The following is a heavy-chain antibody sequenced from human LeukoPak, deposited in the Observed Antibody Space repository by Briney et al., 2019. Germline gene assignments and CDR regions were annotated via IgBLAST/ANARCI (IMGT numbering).Heavy chain of an antibody. CDR2: IYPGDSDS. V-gene: IGHV5-51*01. J-gene: IGHJ4*02. Sequence: GESLKISCKGSGYTFTTYWIAWVRQMPRKSLEWMGIIYPGDSDSRYSPSFQGQVTISADKSISTAYLQWSSLKASDTAMYYCARHGYGYFDYWGQGTLVTVSS. D-gene: IGHD5-18*01. CDR1: GYTFTTYW. CDR3: ARHGYGYFDY.